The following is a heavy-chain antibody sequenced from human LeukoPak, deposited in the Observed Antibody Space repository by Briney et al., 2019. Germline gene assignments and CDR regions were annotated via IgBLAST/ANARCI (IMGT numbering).Heavy chain of an antibody. Sequence: GASVKVSCKASGGTFSSYAISWVRQAPGQGLEWMGGIIPIFGTANYAQKFQGRVTITADESTSTAYMELSSLRSEDTAGCDCARGRGLYDHDDYWGQGTLVTVSS. J-gene: IGHJ4*02. CDR1: GGTFSSYA. CDR3: ARGRGLYDHDDY. CDR2: IIPIFGTA. D-gene: IGHD3-3*01. V-gene: IGHV1-69*13.